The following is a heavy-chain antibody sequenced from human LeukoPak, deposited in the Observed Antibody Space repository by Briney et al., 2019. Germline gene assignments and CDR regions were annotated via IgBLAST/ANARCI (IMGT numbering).Heavy chain of an antibody. CDR3: ARFARIENRNSYGYISAFDI. CDR1: SGSISSGRYY. V-gene: IGHV4-30-2*01. CDR2: IYHSGST. D-gene: IGHD5-18*01. Sequence: PSETLSLTCTVSSGSISSGRYYWSWIRQPPGKGLEWIGYIYHSGSTYYNPSLKSRVTISVDRSKNQFSLKLSSVTAADTAVYYCARFARIENRNSYGYISAFDIWGQGTMGTVSS. J-gene: IGHJ3*02.